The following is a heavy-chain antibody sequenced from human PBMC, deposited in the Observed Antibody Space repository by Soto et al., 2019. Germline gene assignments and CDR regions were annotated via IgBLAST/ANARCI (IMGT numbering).Heavy chain of an antibody. J-gene: IGHJ4*02. D-gene: IGHD6-13*01. V-gene: IGHV3-23*01. CDR2: ISGSGGST. Sequence: EVQLLESGGGLVQPGGFLRLSCAASGFTFSSYAMNWVRQAPGKGLEWVSAISGSGGSTYYADSVKGRFTISRDNSKNTLYLQMNSLRAEDTAVYYCAKDQSRIAASPSDYWGQGTLVTVSS. CDR3: AKDQSRIAASPSDY. CDR1: GFTFSSYA.